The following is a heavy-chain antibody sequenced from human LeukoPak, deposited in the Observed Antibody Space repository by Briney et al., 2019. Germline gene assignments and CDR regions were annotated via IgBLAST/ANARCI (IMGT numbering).Heavy chain of an antibody. CDR2: ISYDGGKK. Sequence: PGGSLRLSCAASGFTFSSHDMHWVRQAPGKGLEWVAIISYDGGKKDYADSVKGRFTISRDNSKNTVFLQLTSLKVEDTALYYCAARGPQQQLAWGQGTLVTVSS. CDR1: GFTFSSHD. CDR3: AARGPQQQLA. V-gene: IGHV3-30*03. J-gene: IGHJ5*02. D-gene: IGHD6-13*01.